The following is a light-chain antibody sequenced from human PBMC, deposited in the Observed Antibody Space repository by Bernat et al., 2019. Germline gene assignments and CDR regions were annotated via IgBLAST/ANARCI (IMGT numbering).Light chain of an antibody. CDR2: DVS. J-gene: IGLJ1*01. CDR1: SSDVGGYNY. Sequence: QSALTQPASVSGSPGQSITISCTGTSSDVGGYNYVCWYQQHPGKAPKLMIYDVSDRPSGVSNRFSGSKSGNTASLTISGLQAEDEADYYCISYAGSNTARYVFGTGTKVTVL. V-gene: IGLV2-14*01. CDR3: ISYAGSNTARYV.